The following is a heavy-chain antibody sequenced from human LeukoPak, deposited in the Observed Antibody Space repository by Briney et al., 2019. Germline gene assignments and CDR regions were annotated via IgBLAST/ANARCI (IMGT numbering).Heavy chain of an antibody. J-gene: IGHJ4*02. CDR1: GFTVSSNY. Sequence: GGSLRLSCAASGFTVSSNYMSWVRQAPGKGLEWVSVIYSGGSTYYADSVKGRSTISRDNSKNTLYLQMNSLRAEDTAVYYCARGHCSGGSCNDYWGQGTLVTVSS. V-gene: IGHV3-53*01. D-gene: IGHD2-15*01. CDR3: ARGHCSGGSCNDY. CDR2: IYSGGST.